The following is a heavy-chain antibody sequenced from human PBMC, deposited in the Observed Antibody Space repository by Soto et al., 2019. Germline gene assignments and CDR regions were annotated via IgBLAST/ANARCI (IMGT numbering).Heavy chain of an antibody. CDR1: GVIINDYA. D-gene: IGHD6-6*01. CDR2: IFLESDRT. Sequence: EVQLVESGGGLVQPGRSLTLSCAASGVIINDYAMHWIRQAPGKGLEWVSGIFLESDRTGYADSVKGRFTISRDNSKNTLYLQMNSLRAEDTAVYYCARDAYSSSFSPPYWFDPWGQGTLVTVSS. J-gene: IGHJ5*02. V-gene: IGHV3-9*01. CDR3: ARDAYSSSFSPPYWFDP.